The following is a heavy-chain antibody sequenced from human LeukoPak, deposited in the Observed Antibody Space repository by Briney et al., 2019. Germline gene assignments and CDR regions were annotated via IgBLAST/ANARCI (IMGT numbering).Heavy chain of an antibody. CDR3: ARVRGLGVISPYFDY. CDR1: GGSISSYY. V-gene: IGHV4-59*08. Sequence: SETLSLTCTVSGGSISSYYWSWIRQPPGKGLEWIGYIYYSGSTNYNPSLKSRVTISVDTSENQFSLKLSSVTAADTAVYYCARVRGLGVISPYFDYWGQGILVTVSS. J-gene: IGHJ4*02. D-gene: IGHD3-16*02. CDR2: IYYSGST.